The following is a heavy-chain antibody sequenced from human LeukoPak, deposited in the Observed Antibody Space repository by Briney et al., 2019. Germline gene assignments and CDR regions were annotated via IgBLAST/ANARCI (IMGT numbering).Heavy chain of an antibody. Sequence: PGRSLRLSCAASGFTFSSYGMHWVRQAPGKGLEWVAVIWYDGSNKYYADSVKGRFTISRDNSKNTLYLQMNSLRAEDTAVYYCARWGYDSSGYYPPLFDYWGQGTLVTVSS. D-gene: IGHD3-22*01. CDR3: ARWGYDSSGYYPPLFDY. V-gene: IGHV3-33*01. CDR2: IWYDGSNK. CDR1: GFTFSSYG. J-gene: IGHJ4*02.